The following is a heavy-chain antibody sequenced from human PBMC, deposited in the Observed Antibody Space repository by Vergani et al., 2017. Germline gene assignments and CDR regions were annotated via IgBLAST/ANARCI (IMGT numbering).Heavy chain of an antibody. CDR1: GFTFSSYA. CDR3: AKGGLKYSSGPHYFDY. Sequence: EVQLLESGGGLVQPGGSLRLSCAASGFTFSSYAMSWVRQAPGKGLEWVSAISGSGGSTYYADSVKGRFTISRDNSKNTLYLQMNSLRAEDTAVYYCAKGGLKYSSGPHYFDYWGRGTTVTVSS. CDR2: ISGSGGST. J-gene: IGHJ4*03. V-gene: IGHV3-23*01. D-gene: IGHD6-19*01.